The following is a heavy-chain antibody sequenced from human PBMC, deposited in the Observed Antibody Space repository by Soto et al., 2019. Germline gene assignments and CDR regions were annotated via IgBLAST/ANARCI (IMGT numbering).Heavy chain of an antibody. CDR1: GYTFISYT. Sequence: ASVKVSCKASGYTFISYTISWVRQAPGQGLEWMGWISAYNGNTKYAQKLQGRVTITRDTSASTAYMELSSLRSEDTAVYYCASVLPPADYWGQGTRVTVSS. J-gene: IGHJ4*02. CDR3: ASVLPPADY. CDR2: ISAYNGNT. V-gene: IGHV1-18*01. D-gene: IGHD2-8*01.